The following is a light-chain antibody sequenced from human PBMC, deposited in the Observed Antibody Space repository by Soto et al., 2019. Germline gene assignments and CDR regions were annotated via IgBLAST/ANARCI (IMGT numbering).Light chain of an antibody. J-gene: IGLJ1*01. V-gene: IGLV3-25*02. CDR1: ALPRQY. Sequence: SYELTQPPSMSVSPGQTAVITCSGDALPRQYVYWFKQKPGQAPVLVIYQDTRRPPTIPARFSGSASGTTVSLTISGVQADDEADYYCQLADTSGNIEVFGPGTKVTVL. CDR3: QLADTSGNIEV. CDR2: QDT.